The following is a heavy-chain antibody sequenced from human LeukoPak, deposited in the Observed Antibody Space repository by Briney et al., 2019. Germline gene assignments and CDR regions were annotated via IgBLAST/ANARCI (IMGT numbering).Heavy chain of an antibody. J-gene: IGHJ4*02. D-gene: IGHD2-15*01. CDR2: IYYSGST. Sequence: TETLSLTCTVSGGSISSSSYYCGWIRQPPGKGLEWIGSIYYSGSTYYNPSLKSRVTISVDTSKNQFSLKLSSVTAADTAVYYCARAAGDIVVVVAAQGGCFDYWGQGTLVTVSS. V-gene: IGHV4-39*01. CDR1: GGSISSSSYY. CDR3: ARAAGDIVVVVAAQGGCFDY.